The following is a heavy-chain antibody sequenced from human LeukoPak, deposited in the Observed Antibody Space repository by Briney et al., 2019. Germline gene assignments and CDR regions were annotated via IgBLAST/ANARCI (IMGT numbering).Heavy chain of an antibody. V-gene: IGHV4-59*01. CDR2: VHYNGSP. D-gene: IGHD4-11*01. Sequence: SETLSLTCTVSGGSISGYYWSWIRQAPGKGLEWIGYVHYNGSPNYNASLKSRVTISVDTSKNQFSLKLSSVTAADTAVYYCARYSNYGDYYYYYMDVWGKGTTVTVSS. J-gene: IGHJ6*03. CDR3: ARYSNYGDYYYYYMDV. CDR1: GGSISGYY.